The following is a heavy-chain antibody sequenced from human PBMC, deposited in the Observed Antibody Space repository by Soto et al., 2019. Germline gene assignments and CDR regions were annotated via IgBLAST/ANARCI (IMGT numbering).Heavy chain of an antibody. CDR1: GFTFSSYA. CDR2: IGASGVPT. V-gene: IGHV3-23*01. CDR3: AKRKNGDVSGMDV. Sequence: GGSLRLSCVASGFTFSSYAMRWGRQAPGKGLEWVSAIGASGVPTYYADSVRGRFTVSRDNSKNTVYLQMNSLRAEDTAIYFCAKRKNGDVSGMDVWGQGTTVTVSS. J-gene: IGHJ6*02. D-gene: IGHD4-17*01.